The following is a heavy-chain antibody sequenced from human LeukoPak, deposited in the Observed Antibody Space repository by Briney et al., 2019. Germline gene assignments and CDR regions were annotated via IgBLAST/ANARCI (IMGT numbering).Heavy chain of an antibody. Sequence: SQTLSLTCAISGDSVSSNSAAWNWIRQSPSRGLEWLGRTYYRSKWYNDYAVSVKSRVTINPDTSKNQFSLQLNSVTPEDTAMYYCAMGDSSGWYYFDYWGQGTLVTVSS. D-gene: IGHD6-19*01. J-gene: IGHJ4*02. CDR1: GDSVSSNSAA. CDR2: TYYRSKWYN. V-gene: IGHV6-1*01. CDR3: AMGDSSGWYYFDY.